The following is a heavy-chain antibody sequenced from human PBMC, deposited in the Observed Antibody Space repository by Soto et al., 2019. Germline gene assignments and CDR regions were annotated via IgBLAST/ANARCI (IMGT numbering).Heavy chain of an antibody. D-gene: IGHD6-13*01. V-gene: IGHV3-33*01. CDR1: GFTFSSYG. Sequence: GGSLRLSCAASGFTFSSYGMHWVRQAPGKGLEWVAVIWYDGSNKYYADSVKGRFTISRDNSKNTLYLQMNSLRAEDTAVYYCAREAGTWGLNYWGQGTLVTVSS. J-gene: IGHJ4*02. CDR3: AREAGTWGLNY. CDR2: IWYDGSNK.